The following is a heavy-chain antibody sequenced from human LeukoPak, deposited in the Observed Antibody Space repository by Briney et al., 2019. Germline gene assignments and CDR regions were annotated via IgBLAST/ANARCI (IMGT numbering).Heavy chain of an antibody. J-gene: IGHJ4*02. Sequence: ASVKVSCKASGYTFTGHYMHWVRQAPGQGLEWMGRINPNSGGTNYAQKFQGRVTMTRDTSISTAYMELSRLRSDDTAVYYCARAWSTRGYSGYDWRYYFDYWGQGTLVTVSS. D-gene: IGHD5-12*01. V-gene: IGHV1-2*06. CDR2: INPNSGGT. CDR3: ARAWSTRGYSGYDWRYYFDY. CDR1: GYTFTGHY.